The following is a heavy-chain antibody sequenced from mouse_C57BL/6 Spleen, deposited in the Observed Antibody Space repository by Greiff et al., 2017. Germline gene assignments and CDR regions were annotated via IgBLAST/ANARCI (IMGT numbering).Heavy chain of an antibody. D-gene: IGHD2-4*01. V-gene: IGHV14-2*01. J-gene: IGHJ3*01. CDR3: ARSGSCYDYDGGFAY. CDR1: GFNIKDYY. Sequence: VQLQQSGAELVKPGASVKLSCTASGFNIKDYYMHWVKQRTEQGLEWIGRIDPEDGETKYAPQFPGKATITADKSSTTAYLQFSSLTSDDTAVYYCARSGSCYDYDGGFAYWGQGTLVTVSA. CDR2: IDPEDGET.